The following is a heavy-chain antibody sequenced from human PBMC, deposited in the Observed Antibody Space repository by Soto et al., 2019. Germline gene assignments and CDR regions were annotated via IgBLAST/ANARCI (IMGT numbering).Heavy chain of an antibody. D-gene: IGHD2-15*01. CDR3: ASVGEIVVVVAAPRYYYYGMAV. Sequence: SETLSLTCAVYGGSFSGYYWSWIRQPPGKGLEWIGEINHSGSTNYNPSLKSRVTISEDTSKNQFSLKLSSVTAADTVVFYCASVGEIVVVVAAPRYYYYGMAVWGQGTRVTVSS. CDR1: GGSFSGYY. J-gene: IGHJ6*02. CDR2: INHSGST. V-gene: IGHV4-34*01.